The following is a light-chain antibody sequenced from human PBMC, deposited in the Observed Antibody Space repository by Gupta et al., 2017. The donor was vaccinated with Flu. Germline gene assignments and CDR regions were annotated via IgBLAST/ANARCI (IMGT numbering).Light chain of an antibody. J-gene: IGKJ4*01. CDR3: RQGAHWPLT. CDR1: QSLGYSNGNTH. CDR2: KVS. V-gene: IGKV2-30*01. Sequence: VTLGQPASISCRSSQSLGYSNGNTHLSWFQQRPGQSPRRLIYKVSNRHSGVPDRFSGSGSGTXFTLKIXRVEAEDVGVYYCRQGAHWPLTFGXGTKVEI.